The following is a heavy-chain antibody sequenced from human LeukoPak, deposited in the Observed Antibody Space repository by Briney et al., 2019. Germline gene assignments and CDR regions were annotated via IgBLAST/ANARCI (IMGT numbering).Heavy chain of an antibody. Sequence: ASVTVSYKVSVYTVSSLPMHWVRQAPGKGLEWMGNFDPKDGETLYAQKFQGRVTMIDDTSTDTAYMELNSLRSDDTAVYYCATATPGYKSNSDACDIWGQGTMVTVSS. J-gene: IGHJ3*02. CDR2: FDPKDGET. V-gene: IGHV1-24*01. CDR1: VYTVSSLP. D-gene: IGHD5-18*01. CDR3: ATATPGYKSNSDACDI.